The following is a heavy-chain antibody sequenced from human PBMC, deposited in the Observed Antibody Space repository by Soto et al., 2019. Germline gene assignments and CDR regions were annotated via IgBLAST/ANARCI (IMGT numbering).Heavy chain of an antibody. CDR3: AKVNVVVVAATFEYEYYFDY. D-gene: IGHD2-15*01. CDR1: GFTVSNNY. J-gene: IGHJ4*02. V-gene: IGHV3-53*01. CDR2: ISNTGST. Sequence: PGGSLRLSCVASGFTVSNNYMSCVRQAPGRGLEWVSAISNTGSTYYAGSVKGRSTISRDSSTNTLYLEVNSLRADDTAVYYCAKVNVVVVAATFEYEYYFDYWGQGTLVTVSS.